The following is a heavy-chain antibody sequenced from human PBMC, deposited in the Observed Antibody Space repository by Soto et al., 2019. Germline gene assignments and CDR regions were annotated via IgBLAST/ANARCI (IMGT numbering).Heavy chain of an antibody. D-gene: IGHD6-19*01. V-gene: IGHV3-33*01. CDR2: IWYDGSNK. Sequence: QVQLVESGGGVVQPGRSLRLSCAASGFTFSSYGMHWVRQAPGKGLEWVAVIWYDGSNKYYADSVKGRFTISRDNSKNTLYLQMNSLRAEDTAVYYCARDRLIAVAGDFDYWGQGTLVTVSS. J-gene: IGHJ4*02. CDR3: ARDRLIAVAGDFDY. CDR1: GFTFSSYG.